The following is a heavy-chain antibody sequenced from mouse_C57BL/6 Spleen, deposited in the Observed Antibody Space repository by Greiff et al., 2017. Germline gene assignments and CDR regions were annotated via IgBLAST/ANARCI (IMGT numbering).Heavy chain of an antibody. V-gene: IGHV1-63*01. CDR3: ARRGGYGNYTAYAMDY. J-gene: IGHJ4*01. Sequence: VQLQQSGAELVRPGTSVKMSCKASGYTFTNYWIGWAKQRPGHGLEWIGDIYPGGGYTNYNEKFKGKATLTADKSSSTAYMQFSSLTSEDSAIYYCARRGGYGNYTAYAMDYWGQGTSVTVSS. D-gene: IGHD2-1*01. CDR2: IYPGGGYT. CDR1: GYTFTNYW.